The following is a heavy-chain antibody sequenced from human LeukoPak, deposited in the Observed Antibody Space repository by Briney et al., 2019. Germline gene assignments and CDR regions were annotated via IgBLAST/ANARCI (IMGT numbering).Heavy chain of an antibody. CDR1: GYTFTSYY. J-gene: IGHJ4*02. D-gene: IGHD2-15*01. V-gene: IGHV1-46*01. CDR3: ARDFVVGAPFDY. Sequence: ASVKVSCKASGYTFTSYYMHWVRQAPGQGLEWMGIINPSGGSTSYAQKFKGRVTITRDTSTSTVYMELSSLRSEDTAVYYCARDFVVGAPFDYWGQGTLVTVSS. CDR2: INPSGGST.